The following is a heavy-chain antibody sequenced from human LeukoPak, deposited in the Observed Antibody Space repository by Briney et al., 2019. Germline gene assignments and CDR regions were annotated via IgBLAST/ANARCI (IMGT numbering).Heavy chain of an antibody. CDR1: GGSISSYY. Sequence: SETLSLTCTVSGGSISSYYWGWIRQPPGKGLEWIGSIYYSGSTYYNPSLKSRVTISVDTSKNQFSLKLSSVTAADTAVYYCARSLRYFDWLPYYWYFDLWGRGTLVTVSS. V-gene: IGHV4-39*07. D-gene: IGHD3-9*01. CDR2: IYYSGST. CDR3: ARSLRYFDWLPYYWYFDL. J-gene: IGHJ2*01.